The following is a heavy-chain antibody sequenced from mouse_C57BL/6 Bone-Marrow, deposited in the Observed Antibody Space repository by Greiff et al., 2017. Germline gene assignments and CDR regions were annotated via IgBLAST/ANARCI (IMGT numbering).Heavy chain of an antibody. Sequence: VQLQQSGAELVRPGASVKLSCTASGFNIKDDYMNWVKQRPEQGLEWIGGIEPEKGDTEYASKFQGKATITADTSSNTAYLQLSSLTSEDTAVYYCTPIYYDAMDYWGQGTSVTVSS. V-gene: IGHV14-4*01. CDR2: IEPEKGDT. D-gene: IGHD2-1*01. J-gene: IGHJ4*01. CDR1: GFNIKDDY. CDR3: TPIYYDAMDY.